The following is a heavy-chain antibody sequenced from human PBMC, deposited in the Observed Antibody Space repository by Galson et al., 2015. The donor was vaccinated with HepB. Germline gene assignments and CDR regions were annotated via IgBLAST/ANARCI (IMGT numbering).Heavy chain of an antibody. J-gene: IGHJ4*02. CDR3: AHQHIVAPSFFDQ. CDR1: GFSLRTNGVG. Sequence: PALVKPTQTLTLTCTFSGFSLRTNGVGVGWIRQPPGKALEWLAIIYWDDDKRYSPSLKSRLTITTDTSKSQVVLTMTTMDPVDTATYYCAHQHIVAPSFFDQWGQGSLVTVSS. CDR2: IYWDDDK. D-gene: IGHD2-15*01. V-gene: IGHV2-5*02.